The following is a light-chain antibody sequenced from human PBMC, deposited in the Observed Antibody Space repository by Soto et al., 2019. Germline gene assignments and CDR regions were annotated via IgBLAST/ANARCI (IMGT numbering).Light chain of an antibody. CDR3: QQRYSPLWT. CDR1: QGIRND. CDR2: AAS. Sequence: AIQMTKSLSYHWKSVVERETIDFGASQGIRNDLGWYQQKPGKAPKLLIYAASSFQSEDPSRFSGRGSGTYFTLTISSLKPEAFSTYYSQQRYSPLWTFGQGTKVDIK. J-gene: IGKJ1*01. V-gene: IGKV1-6*01.